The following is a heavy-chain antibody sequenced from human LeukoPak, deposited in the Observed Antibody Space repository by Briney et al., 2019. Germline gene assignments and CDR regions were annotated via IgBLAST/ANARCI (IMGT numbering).Heavy chain of an antibody. J-gene: IGHJ4*02. D-gene: IGHD3-22*01. Sequence: PSETLSLTCTVSGGSISSSSYYWGWIRQPPGKGLEWIGSIYYSGSTYYNPSLKSRVTISVDTSKNQFSLKLSSVTAADTAVYYCARHGGFKTYYYDSSGYYTPFDYWGQGTLVTVSS. CDR2: IYYSGST. V-gene: IGHV4-39*01. CDR3: ARHGGFKTYYYDSSGYYTPFDY. CDR1: GGSISSSSYY.